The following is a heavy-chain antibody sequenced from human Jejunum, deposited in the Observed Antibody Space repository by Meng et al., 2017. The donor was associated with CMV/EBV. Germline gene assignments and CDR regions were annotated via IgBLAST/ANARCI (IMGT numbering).Heavy chain of an antibody. Sequence: HVQLQESGPGLVTPSETLSLTCTVSGVSISTYYWSWIRQSAGKGLEWIGHSKASGNTHYNPSMKSRVSMSIDTSKNQFSLKLMSVTAAVTAMYFCTRDLHPWGQGNLVTVSS. CDR1: GVSISTYY. J-gene: IGHJ4*02. V-gene: IGHV4-4*07. CDR3: TRDLHP. CDR2: SKASGNT.